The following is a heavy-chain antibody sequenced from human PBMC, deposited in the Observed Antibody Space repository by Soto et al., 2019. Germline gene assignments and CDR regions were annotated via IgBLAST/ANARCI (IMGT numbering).Heavy chain of an antibody. V-gene: IGHV2-5*02. CDR1: GFSLSTSGVG. Sequence: SGPTLVNPTQTLTLTCTFSGFSLSTSGVGVGWIRQPPGKALEWLGIIFWDDDKRYRPSLKRRLSITKDTSKNQLVLTMTNMDSVATATYYCPQLPWKEMWPPAQVVIWGPGTPVT. J-gene: IGHJ4*02. CDR3: PQLPWKEMWPPAQVVI. CDR2: IFWDDDK. D-gene: IGHD1-1*01.